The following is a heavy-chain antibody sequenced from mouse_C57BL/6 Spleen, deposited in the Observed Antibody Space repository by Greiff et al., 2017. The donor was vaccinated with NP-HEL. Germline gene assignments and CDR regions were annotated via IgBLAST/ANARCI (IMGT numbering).Heavy chain of an antibody. CDR1: GYTFTDYY. D-gene: IGHD1-1*01. CDR3: AYYYGSSNWYFDV. V-gene: IGHV1-77*01. J-gene: IGHJ1*03. Sequence: VQLQQSGAELVKPGASVKISCKASGYTFTDYYINWVKQRPGQGLEWIGKIGPGSGSTYYNEKFKGKATLTADKSSSTAYMQLSSLTSEDSAVYFCAYYYGSSNWYFDVWGTGTTVTVSS. CDR2: IGPGSGST.